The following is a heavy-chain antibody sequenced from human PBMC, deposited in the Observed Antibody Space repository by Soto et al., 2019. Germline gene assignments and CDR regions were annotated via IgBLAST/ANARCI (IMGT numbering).Heavy chain of an antibody. J-gene: IGHJ6*02. CDR2: IFSNDEK. V-gene: IGHV2-26*01. CDR3: ARISYRSSYYTITSYYYYGMDV. D-gene: IGHD6-13*01. CDR1: GFSLSNARMG. Sequence: QVTLKESGPVLVKPTETLTLTCTVSGFSLSNARMGVSCIRQPPGKALEWLAHIFSNDEKSYSTSLKSRLTISKDTSKSQVVLTMNNMDPVDTATYYCARISYRSSYYTITSYYYYGMDVWGQGTTVTVSS.